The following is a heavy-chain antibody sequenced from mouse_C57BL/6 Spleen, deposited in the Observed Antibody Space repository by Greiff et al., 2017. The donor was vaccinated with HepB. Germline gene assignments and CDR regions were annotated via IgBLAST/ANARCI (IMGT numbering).Heavy chain of an antibody. CDR2: INPNNGGT. Sequence: EVQLQQSGPELVKPGASVKIPCKASGYTFTDYNMDWVKQSHGKSLEWIGDINPNNGGTIYNQKFKGKATLTVDKSSSTAYMELRSLTSEDTAVYYCARSSSGYGGYYAMDYWGQGTSVTVSS. D-gene: IGHD3-2*02. CDR1: GYTFTDYN. CDR3: ARSSSGYGGYYAMDY. J-gene: IGHJ4*01. V-gene: IGHV1-18*01.